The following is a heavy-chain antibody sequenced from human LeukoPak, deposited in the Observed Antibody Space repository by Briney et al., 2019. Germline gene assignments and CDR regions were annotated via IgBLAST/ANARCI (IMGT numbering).Heavy chain of an antibody. V-gene: IGHV1-69*06. D-gene: IGHD5-18*01. CDR1: GGTFSSYA. CDR2: IIPIFGTA. Sequence: SVKVSCKASGGTFSSYAISWVRQAPGQGLVWMGGIIPIFGTANYAQKFQGRVTITADKFTSTAYMELSSLRSEDTAVYYCARARGTAMGFQHWGQGTLVTVSS. J-gene: IGHJ1*01. CDR3: ARARGTAMGFQH.